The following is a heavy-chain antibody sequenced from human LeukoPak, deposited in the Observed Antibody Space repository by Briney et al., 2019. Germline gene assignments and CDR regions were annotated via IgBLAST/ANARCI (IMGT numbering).Heavy chain of an antibody. CDR1: GYTFTGYY. D-gene: IGHD3-22*01. CDR3: ARDPPYYYDRSGEGAFDI. J-gene: IGHJ3*02. Sequence: ASVKVSCKASGYTFTGYYMHWVRQAPGQGLEWMGWINPDSGGTSYAQQFQGRVTMTRDTSISTAYMELSRLRSDDTAMYYCARDPPYYYDRSGEGAFDIWGQGTMVTVSA. V-gene: IGHV1-2*02. CDR2: INPDSGGT.